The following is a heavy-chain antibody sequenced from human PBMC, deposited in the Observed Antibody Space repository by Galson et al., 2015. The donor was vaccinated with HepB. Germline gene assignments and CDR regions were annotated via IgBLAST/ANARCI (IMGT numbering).Heavy chain of an antibody. CDR2: ISWDGGST. D-gene: IGHD2-21*02. V-gene: IGHV3-43*01. CDR1: GFTFDDYT. J-gene: IGHJ4*02. Sequence: SLRLSCAASGFTFDDYTMHWVRQAPGKGLEWVSLISWDGGSTYYADSVKGRFTISRDNSKNSLYLQMNSLRTEDTALYYCAKDAEAYCGGDCCPGYWGQGTLVTVSS. CDR3: AKDAEAYCGGDCCPGY.